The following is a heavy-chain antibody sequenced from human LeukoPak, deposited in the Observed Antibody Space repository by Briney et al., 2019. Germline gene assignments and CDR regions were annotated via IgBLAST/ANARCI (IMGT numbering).Heavy chain of an antibody. D-gene: IGHD1-7*01. V-gene: IGHV4-38-2*02. Sequence: PSETLSLTCTVSGYSISSGYYWGWIRQPPGKGLEWIGSIYHSGSTYYNPSLKSRVTISVDTSKNQFSLKLSSVTAADTAVYYCARRTGTTAMDVWGKGTTVTVSS. CDR1: GYSISSGYY. CDR2: IYHSGST. CDR3: ARRTGTTAMDV. J-gene: IGHJ6*03.